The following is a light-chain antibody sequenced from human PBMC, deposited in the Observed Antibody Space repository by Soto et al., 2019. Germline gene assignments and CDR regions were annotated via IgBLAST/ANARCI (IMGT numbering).Light chain of an antibody. CDR2: GAS. J-gene: IGKJ2*01. V-gene: IGKV1-6*01. CDR1: QGIRND. CDR3: LQDYNYPYT. Sequence: AIQMTQSPSSLSASVGDRVTITCRASQGIRNDLGWYQQKPGKAPKFLIYGASSLQSGVPSRFSGSGSGTDFTLTINSLQPEDFATYYWLQDYNYPYTFGQGTKLEIK.